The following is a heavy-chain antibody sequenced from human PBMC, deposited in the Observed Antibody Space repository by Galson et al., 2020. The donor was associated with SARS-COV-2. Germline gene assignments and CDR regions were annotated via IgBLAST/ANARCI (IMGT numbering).Heavy chain of an antibody. CDR3: AANSGSWLDY. Sequence: GGSLRLPCAASGFTFSSNAMHWVRQAPGKGLEWVAIISYDGSSKYYADSVKGRFTISRDNSKNMLYLQMSSLRTEDTAVYYCAANSGSWLDYWGQGTLVTVSS. CDR2: ISYDGSSK. CDR1: GFTFSSNA. J-gene: IGHJ4*02. D-gene: IGHD6-13*01. V-gene: IGHV3-30*04.